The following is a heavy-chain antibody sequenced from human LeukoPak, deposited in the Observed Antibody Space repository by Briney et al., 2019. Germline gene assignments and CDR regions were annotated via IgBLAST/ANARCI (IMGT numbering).Heavy chain of an antibody. CDR3: ARGGILTGYRTYYYYYYMDV. Sequence: GGSLRLSCAASGFTFSSYSMNWVRQAPGKGLEWVSSISSSSSYIYYADSVKGRFTISRDNAKNSLYQQMNSLRAEDTAVYYCARGGILTGYRTYYYYYYMDVWGKGTTVTVSS. J-gene: IGHJ6*03. V-gene: IGHV3-21*01. CDR1: GFTFSSYS. CDR2: ISSSSSYI. D-gene: IGHD3-9*01.